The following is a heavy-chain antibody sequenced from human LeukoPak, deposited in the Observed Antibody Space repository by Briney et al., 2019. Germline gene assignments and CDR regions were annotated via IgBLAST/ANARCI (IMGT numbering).Heavy chain of an antibody. CDR2: LSGSGGAT. V-gene: IGHV3-23*01. CDR1: GLTFSNYA. CDR3: AKDRTPHSRSGGYYLGAFDI. D-gene: IGHD3-10*01. J-gene: IGHJ3*02. Sequence: GGSLRLSCAASGLTFSNYAMTWVRLAPGKGLEWVSSLSGSGGATWYAGSVKGRFTISRDNSKNTLYLRMNSLRAEDTAVYYCAKDRTPHSRSGGYYLGAFDIWGHGTLVTVSS.